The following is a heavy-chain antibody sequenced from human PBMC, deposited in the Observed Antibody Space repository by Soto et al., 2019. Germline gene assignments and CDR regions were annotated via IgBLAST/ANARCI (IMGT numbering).Heavy chain of an antibody. V-gene: IGHV4-59*01. CDR3: ARERGYDFWSGPGAFDY. CDR1: GGSISSYY. J-gene: IGHJ4*02. CDR2: IYYSGST. Sequence: PSETLSLTCTVSGGSISSYYWSWIRQPPGKGLEWIGYIYYSGSTNYNPSLKSRVTISVDTSKNQFSLKLSSVTAADTAVYYCARERGYDFWSGPGAFDYWGQGTLVTVS. D-gene: IGHD3-3*01.